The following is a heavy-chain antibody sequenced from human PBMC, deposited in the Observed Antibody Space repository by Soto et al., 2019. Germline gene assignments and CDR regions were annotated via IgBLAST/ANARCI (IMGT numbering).Heavy chain of an antibody. J-gene: IGHJ6*02. Sequence: QVQLVQSGAEVKKPGSSVTVSCKASGGTFSSYAISWVRQAPGQGLEWMGGIIPIFGTANYAQKFQGRVTITADKSTSTAYMELSSLRSEDTAVYYCARGYCSGGSCYGARYYYGMDVWGQGTTVTVSS. CDR3: ARGYCSGGSCYGARYYYGMDV. CDR2: IIPIFGTA. V-gene: IGHV1-69*06. CDR1: GGTFSSYA. D-gene: IGHD2-15*01.